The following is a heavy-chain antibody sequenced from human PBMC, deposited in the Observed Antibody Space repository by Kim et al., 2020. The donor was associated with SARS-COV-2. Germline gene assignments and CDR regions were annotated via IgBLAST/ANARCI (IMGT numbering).Heavy chain of an antibody. CDR3: AKVGGYSSGEYYFDY. CDR2: ISYDGSNK. Sequence: GGSLRLSCAASGFTFSSYGMHWVRQAPGKGLEWVAVISYDGSNKYYADSVKGRFTISRDNSKNTLYLQMNSLRAEDTAVYYCAKVGGYSSGEYYFDYWGQGTLVTVSS. CDR1: GFTFSSYG. J-gene: IGHJ4*02. D-gene: IGHD6-19*01. V-gene: IGHV3-30*18.